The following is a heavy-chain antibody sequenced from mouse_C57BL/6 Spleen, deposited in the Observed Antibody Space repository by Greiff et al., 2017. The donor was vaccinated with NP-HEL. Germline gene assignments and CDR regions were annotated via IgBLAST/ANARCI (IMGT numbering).Heavy chain of an antibody. CDR1: GFTFSDYG. CDR3: ARGAYYSNYEDYFDY. J-gene: IGHJ2*01. CDR2: ISSGSSTI. V-gene: IGHV5-17*01. D-gene: IGHD2-5*01. Sequence: EVQLQESGGGLVKPGGSLKLSCAASGFTFSDYGMHWVRQAPEKGLEWVAYISSGSSTIYYADTVKGRFTISRDNAKNTLFLQMTSLRSEDTAMYYCARGAYYSNYEDYFDYWGQGTTLTVSS.